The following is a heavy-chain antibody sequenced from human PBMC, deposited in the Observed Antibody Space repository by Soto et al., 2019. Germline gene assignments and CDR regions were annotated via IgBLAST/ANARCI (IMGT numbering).Heavy chain of an antibody. CDR1: GFTFDDYA. CDR3: AKDISGVTTRGDAAFDI. Sequence: GGSLRLSCAASGFTFDDYAMHWVRQAPGKGLEWVSGISWNSGSIGYADSVKGRFTISRDNAKNSLYLQMNSLRAEDTALYYCAKDISGVTTRGDAAFDIWGQGTMVTVSS. V-gene: IGHV3-9*01. J-gene: IGHJ3*02. CDR2: ISWNSGSI. D-gene: IGHD2-21*01.